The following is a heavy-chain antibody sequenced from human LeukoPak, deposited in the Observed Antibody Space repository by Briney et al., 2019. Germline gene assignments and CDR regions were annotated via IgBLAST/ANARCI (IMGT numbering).Heavy chain of an antibody. CDR1: EVSIGGRDC. Sequence: SPETLSLTNAVAEVSIGGRDCWRSIRQHPGKGLEWIGTIYHSGTTYYNSSLKSRVAISVDTSKNQFSLKLSSVTAADTAVYYCARHYCTGPSCYRFDPWGQGTLVTVSS. D-gene: IGHD2-2*01. J-gene: IGHJ5*02. CDR2: IYHSGTT. CDR3: ARHYCTGPSCYRFDP. V-gene: IGHV4-38-2*01.